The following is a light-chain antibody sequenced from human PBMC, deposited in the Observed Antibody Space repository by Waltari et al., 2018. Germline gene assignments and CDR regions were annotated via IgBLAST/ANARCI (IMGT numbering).Light chain of an antibody. Sequence: GAGATRTCRASQSITNWLDWYQQKPGKAPKLLSYRASNLESGVPSMFSGSGSGTEFTLTISSLQPDDFATYYCQQYDNYWTFGQGTKVEIK. J-gene: IGKJ1*01. CDR1: QSITNW. V-gene: IGKV1-5*03. CDR2: RAS. CDR3: QQYDNYWT.